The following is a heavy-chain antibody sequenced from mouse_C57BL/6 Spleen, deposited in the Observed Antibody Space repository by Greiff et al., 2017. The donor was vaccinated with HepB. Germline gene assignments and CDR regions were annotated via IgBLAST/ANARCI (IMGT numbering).Heavy chain of an antibody. Sequence: VQLQQPGAELVMPGASVKLSCKASGYTFTSYWMHWVKQRPGQGLEWIGEIDPSDSYTNYNQKFKGKSTLTVDKSSSTAYMQLSSLTSEDSAVYYCARSEGTGNFDYWGQGTTLTVSS. CDR2: IDPSDSYT. CDR1: GYTFTSYW. J-gene: IGHJ2*01. D-gene: IGHD4-1*01. CDR3: ARSEGTGNFDY. V-gene: IGHV1-69*01.